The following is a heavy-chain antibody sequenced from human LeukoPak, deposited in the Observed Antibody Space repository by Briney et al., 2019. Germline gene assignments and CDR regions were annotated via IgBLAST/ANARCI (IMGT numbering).Heavy chain of an antibody. D-gene: IGHD3-3*01. V-gene: IGHV4-38-2*02. CDR1: GYSISTSYS. CDR3: ARCRDDFWSGKFSPVGPTDS. J-gene: IGHJ4*02. CDR2: IHYNERT. Sequence: SETLSLTCTVSGYSISTSYSWGWIRQSPGKGLEWIGNIHYNERTYYNPSLKSRVTISADTSKNQFSLKVSSVTAADLAVYYCARCRDDFWSGKFSPVGPTDSWGQGTLVTVSS.